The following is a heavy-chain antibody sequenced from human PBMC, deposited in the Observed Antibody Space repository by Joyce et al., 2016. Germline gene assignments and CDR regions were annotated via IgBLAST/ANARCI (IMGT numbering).Heavy chain of an antibody. CDR2: IIIDGSST. CDR1: GFSFRCYW. D-gene: IGHD6-6*01. V-gene: IGHV3-74*01. J-gene: IGHJ5*02. Sequence: EVQLVESGGGLVQPGGSLRLSCAASGFSFRCYWLHWVRQAPGKGRVWGSRIIIDGSSTRFADSVKGRFTISRDNAKNTLYLQMNSLRAEDTAVYYCVRGISARPGGPNWFDPWGQGTLVTVSS. CDR3: VRGISARPGGPNWFDP.